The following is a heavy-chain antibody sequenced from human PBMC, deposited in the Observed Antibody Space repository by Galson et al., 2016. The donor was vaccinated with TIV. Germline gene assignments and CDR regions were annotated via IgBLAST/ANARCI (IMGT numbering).Heavy chain of an antibody. CDR1: GFSFSAYS. CDR3: TRFFSGNDY. Sequence: SLRLSCAASGFSFSAYSMTWVRQTPGKGLEWVSFISATTSHIYYADSVKGRFTISRDNTKNSLYLQINSLRAEDTAVYYCTRFFSGNDYWGQGTTVTVSS. D-gene: IGHD1-26*01. V-gene: IGHV3-21*01. CDR2: ISATTSHI. J-gene: IGHJ4*03.